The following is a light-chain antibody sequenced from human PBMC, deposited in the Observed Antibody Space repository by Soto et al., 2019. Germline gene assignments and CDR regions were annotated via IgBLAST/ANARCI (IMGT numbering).Light chain of an antibody. CDR3: AAWDDSLNHGV. CDR2: NTY. CDR1: NSNIGSNT. Sequence: QPVLTQPPSASGTPGQSVTISCSGSNSNIGSNTVNWYQHLPGTAPKLLIYNTYRRPSGVPDRLSASKSGTSASLAISGLQSEDEADYYCAAWDDSLNHGVFGGGTKLTVL. V-gene: IGLV1-44*01. J-gene: IGLJ2*01.